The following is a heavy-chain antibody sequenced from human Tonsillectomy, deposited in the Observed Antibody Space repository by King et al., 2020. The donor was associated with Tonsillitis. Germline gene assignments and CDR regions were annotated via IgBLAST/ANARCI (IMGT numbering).Heavy chain of an antibody. CDR1: GFTFSSYA. J-gene: IGHJ5*02. Sequence: QLVQSGGGVVQPGRSLRLSCAASGFTFSSYAMHWVRQAPGKGLEWVAFISYDGSNKHYADSVKGRFTISRDNSKNTLYLQMNSLRAEDTAVYYCARDFRIVAAGTRWSDPWGQGTLVTVSS. CDR3: ARDFRIVAAGTRWSDP. D-gene: IGHD6-13*01. V-gene: IGHV3-30*04. CDR2: ISYDGSNK.